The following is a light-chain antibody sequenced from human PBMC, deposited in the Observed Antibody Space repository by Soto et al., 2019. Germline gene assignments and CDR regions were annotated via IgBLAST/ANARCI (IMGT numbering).Light chain of an antibody. J-gene: IGLJ1*01. Sequence: QSVLTQPPSLSGAPVQRVTISCTGSSSNIGAHYDVHWYQQLPGTAPKLLIYGNSNRPSGVPDRFSGSKSGTSASLAITGLQAEDEADYYCQSYDNSLSVYVFGTGTKVTVL. CDR1: SSNIGAHYD. CDR2: GNS. V-gene: IGLV1-40*01. CDR3: QSYDNSLSVYV.